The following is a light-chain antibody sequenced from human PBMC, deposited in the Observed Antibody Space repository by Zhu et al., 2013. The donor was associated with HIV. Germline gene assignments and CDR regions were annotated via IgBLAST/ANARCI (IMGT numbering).Light chain of an antibody. V-gene: IGKV3D-15*01. Sequence: EIVMTQSPATLSVSPGERATLSCRASQSVSSNLAWYQQKPGQAPRLLIYGASSRATGIPDRFSGSGSGTDFTLTISRLEPEDFAVYYCQQWDTFGQGTKLEIK. CDR2: GAS. CDR1: QSVSSN. CDR3: QQWDT. J-gene: IGKJ2*01.